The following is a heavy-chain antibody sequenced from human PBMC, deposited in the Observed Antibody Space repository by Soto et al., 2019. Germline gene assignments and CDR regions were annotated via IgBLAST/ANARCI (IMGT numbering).Heavy chain of an antibody. D-gene: IGHD4-17*01. Sequence: EVQLLESGGGLVQPGGSLRLSCAASGFTFSSYAMSWVRQAPGKGLEWVSAISGSGGSTYYADSVKGRFTISRDSSKSTLYLQMNSLRVDDTAVYYCAKEGRDTTVTTGFDWWGQGTLVTVSS. V-gene: IGHV3-23*01. CDR3: AKEGRDTTVTTGFDW. CDR2: ISGSGGST. CDR1: GFTFSSYA. J-gene: IGHJ4*02.